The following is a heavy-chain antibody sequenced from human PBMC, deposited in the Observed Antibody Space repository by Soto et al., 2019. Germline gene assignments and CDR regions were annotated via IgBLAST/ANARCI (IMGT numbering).Heavy chain of an antibody. J-gene: IGHJ6*02. CDR3: ARDLGSSGWPYYGMDV. CDR2: ISAYNGNA. D-gene: IGHD6-19*01. CDR1: GYTVTSDG. V-gene: IGHV1-18*01. Sequence: SGKGCCEASGYTVTSDGLSWVRQAPGEGLEWMGWISAYNGNANYAQKLQGRVTMTTDTSTSTAYRELRSLRSDDTAVYYCARDLGSSGWPYYGMDVWGQGTTVTVSS.